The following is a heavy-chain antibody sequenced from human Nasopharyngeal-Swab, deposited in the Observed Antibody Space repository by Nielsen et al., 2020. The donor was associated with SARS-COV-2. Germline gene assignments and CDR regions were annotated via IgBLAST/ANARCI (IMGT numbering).Heavy chain of an antibody. Sequence: SVKVSCKASGGTFSSYAISWVRQAPGQGLEWMGRIIPILGIANYAQKFQGRVTMTRDTSTSTVYMELSSLRSEDTAVYYCARAYGGGGPDYWGQGTLVTVSS. CDR3: ARAYGGGGPDY. CDR2: IIPILGIA. D-gene: IGHD4-23*01. CDR1: GGTFSSYA. J-gene: IGHJ4*02. V-gene: IGHV1-69*04.